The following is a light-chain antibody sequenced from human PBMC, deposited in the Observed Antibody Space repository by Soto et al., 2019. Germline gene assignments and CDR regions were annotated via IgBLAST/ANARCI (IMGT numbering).Light chain of an antibody. CDR3: HQRSSWPIT. CDR1: QSVSNY. V-gene: IGKV3-11*01. Sequence: DILLTQSPASLSLSAGDRATLSRRASQSVSNYLDWYQEKHGQAPRLXIYDAFNWATGIPARFSGSGSGTDFTRTISSLEPEDFAVYYCHQRSSWPITFGQGTRLEIK. J-gene: IGKJ5*01. CDR2: DAF.